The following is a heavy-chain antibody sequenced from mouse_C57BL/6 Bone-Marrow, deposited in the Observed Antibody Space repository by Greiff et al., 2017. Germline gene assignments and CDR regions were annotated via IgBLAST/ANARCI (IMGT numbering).Heavy chain of an antibody. V-gene: IGHV2-6-1*01. CDR2: IWRDGGT. CDR3: ARQVDSSGPGAMDY. J-gene: IGHJ4*01. CDR1: GFSLTSYG. Sequence: VQLVESGPGLVAPSQSLSITCTVSGFSLTSYGVHWVRQPPGKGLEWLVVIWRDGGTTYNSALNSSLSISKDNSTSQAFFKMNSLQTDDTAMYAGARQVDSSGPGAMDYWGQGTSVTVSS. D-gene: IGHD3-2*02.